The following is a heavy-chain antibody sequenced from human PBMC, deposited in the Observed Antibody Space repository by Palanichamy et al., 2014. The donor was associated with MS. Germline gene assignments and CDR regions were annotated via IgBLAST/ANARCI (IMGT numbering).Heavy chain of an antibody. CDR1: GFTFSSYS. J-gene: IGHJ3*01. V-gene: IGHV3-23*01. D-gene: IGHD3-10*01. CDR2: ISGSGGNT. CDR3: AKVDRRASGSYYEN. Sequence: EVQLFGGLGEAWYSLGGPVRLSCAASGFTFSSYSMSWVRQAPGKGLEWVSTISGSGGNTYYADSVKGPFTISRDNSKNTLYLQMNSLRAEDTAEYYCAKVDRRASGSYYENWGQGTMVTVSS.